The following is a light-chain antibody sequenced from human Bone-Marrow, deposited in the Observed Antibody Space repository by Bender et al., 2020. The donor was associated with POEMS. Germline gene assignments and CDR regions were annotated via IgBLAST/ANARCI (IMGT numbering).Light chain of an antibody. V-gene: IGLV3-25*03. CDR1: ALSKQY. Sequence: SSELTQSPSVSVSPGQTARITCSGEALSKQYSYWYQKKPGQAPALVIFKDTERPSGIPERFSGSSSGTTVTLTICGVQAEDEADYYCQSADSSGTTVLFGGGTKLSVL. CDR3: QSADSSGTTVL. J-gene: IGLJ2*01. CDR2: KDT.